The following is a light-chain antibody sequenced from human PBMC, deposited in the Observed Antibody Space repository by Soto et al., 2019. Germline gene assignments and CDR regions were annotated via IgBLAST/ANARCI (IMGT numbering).Light chain of an antibody. V-gene: IGKV3-15*01. CDR3: QQYENWPYT. CDR1: QTVTGN. Sequence: PGERATLSCRASQTVTGNTLAWYQQRPGQAPRLLIYGASIRAPGIPARFSGGGSGTEFTLTITSLQSEDFAVYYCQQYENWPYTFGQGTRLEIK. J-gene: IGKJ5*01. CDR2: GAS.